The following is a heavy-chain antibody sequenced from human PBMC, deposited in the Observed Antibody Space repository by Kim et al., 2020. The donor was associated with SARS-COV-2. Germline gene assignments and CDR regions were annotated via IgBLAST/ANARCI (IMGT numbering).Heavy chain of an antibody. J-gene: IGHJ6*02. CDR3: AKDKCSGGSCHYGMDV. Sequence: VKSRLTISRDNAKNSLYLQINSLRAEDTALYYCAKDKCSGGSCHYGMDVWGQGTTVTVSS. D-gene: IGHD2-15*01. V-gene: IGHV3-9*01.